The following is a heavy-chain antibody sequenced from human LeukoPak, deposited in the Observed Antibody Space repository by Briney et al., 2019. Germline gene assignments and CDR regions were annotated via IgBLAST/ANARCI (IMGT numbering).Heavy chain of an antibody. Sequence: GGSLRLSCAASGFAFSSYAMHWVRQAPGKGLEWLAVVSAHGLDKFYADSVKGRFTISRDNFKNTLYLQMNSLRAEDTAVYYCAKDSRNLPFDYWGQGTLVTVSS. V-gene: IGHV3-30*04. CDR2: VSAHGLDK. CDR3: AKDSRNLPFDY. D-gene: IGHD1-14*01. J-gene: IGHJ4*02. CDR1: GFAFSSYA.